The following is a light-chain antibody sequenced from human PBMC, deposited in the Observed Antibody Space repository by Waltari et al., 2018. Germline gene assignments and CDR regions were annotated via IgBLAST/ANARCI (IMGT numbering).Light chain of an antibody. V-gene: IGLV1-36*01. J-gene: IGLJ2*01. Sequence: QSVLTQTPSVSEAPRQRVTISCSGSRSNIGNNAVNCYPQVPGKAPKLLVFADDLLPSGVSDRFSGSKSGTSASLAISGLRSEDEGVYFCAAWDDSLKGVLFGGGTKLTVL. CDR3: AAWDDSLKGVL. CDR1: RSNIGNNA. CDR2: ADD.